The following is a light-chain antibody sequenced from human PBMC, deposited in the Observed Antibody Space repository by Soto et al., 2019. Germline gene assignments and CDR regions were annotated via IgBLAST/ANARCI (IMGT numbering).Light chain of an antibody. V-gene: IGKV1-8*01. J-gene: IGKJ4*01. CDR2: AAS. CDR1: QGISSY. Sequence: AIRMTQSPSSFSASTGDRVTITCRASQGISSYLAWYQQKPGKAPKLLIYAASTLQSGVPSRFSGSGSGTDFTLTISCLQSEDFATYYCQQYYSYPRLTFGGGTMVDIK. CDR3: QQYYSYPRLT.